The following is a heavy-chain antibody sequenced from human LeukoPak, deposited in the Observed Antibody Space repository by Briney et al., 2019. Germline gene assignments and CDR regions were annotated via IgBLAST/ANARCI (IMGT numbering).Heavy chain of an antibody. Sequence: SETLSLTCAVYGGSFSGYYWSWIRQPPGKGLEWIGEINHSGSTNYNPSLRSRVTISVDTSKNQFSLKLSSVTAAATAVYYCAREGYYYDSSGYRETKTDYWGQGTLVTVSS. D-gene: IGHD3-22*01. CDR3: AREGYYYDSSGYRETKTDY. CDR1: GGSFSGYY. CDR2: INHSGST. J-gene: IGHJ4*02. V-gene: IGHV4-34*01.